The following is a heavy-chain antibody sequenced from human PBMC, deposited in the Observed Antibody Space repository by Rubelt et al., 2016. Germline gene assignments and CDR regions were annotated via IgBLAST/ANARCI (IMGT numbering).Heavy chain of an antibody. D-gene: IGHD5-24*01. CDR3: ARDKLPRYGMDV. V-gene: IGHV4-34*01. CDR2: INHSGSA. Sequence: QVQLQQWGAGLLKPSETLSLTCAVFGGSFSGYYWTWIRQPPGKGLEWIGEINHSGSANYNLSLKSRIPISVDTSKNQFSLKLSSVTAADTAVYYCARDKLPRYGMDVWGQGTTVTVSS. CDR1: GGSFSGYY. J-gene: IGHJ6*02.